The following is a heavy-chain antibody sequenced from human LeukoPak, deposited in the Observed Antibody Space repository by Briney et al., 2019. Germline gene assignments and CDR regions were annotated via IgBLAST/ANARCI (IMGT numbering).Heavy chain of an antibody. V-gene: IGHV1-69*06. Sequence: ASVKVSCKASGGTFSSYAISWVRQAPGQVLEWMGGIIPIFGTANYAQKFQGRVTITADKSTSTAYMELSSLRSEDTAVYYCARVDIVVVPAAHNWFDPWGQGTLVTVSS. CDR2: IIPIFGTA. CDR1: GGTFSSYA. CDR3: ARVDIVVVPAAHNWFDP. D-gene: IGHD2-2*03. J-gene: IGHJ5*02.